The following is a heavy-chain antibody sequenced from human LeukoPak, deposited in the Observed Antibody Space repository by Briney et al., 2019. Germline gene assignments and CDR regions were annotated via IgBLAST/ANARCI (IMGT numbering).Heavy chain of an antibody. CDR1: GYTFTSYG. CDR3: ARDRFRPNQHYFDY. CDR2: ISAYNGNT. Sequence: ASVKVSCKASGYTFTSYGISWVRQAPGQGLEWMGWISAYNGNTNYAQKLQGRVTITTDTSTSTAYMELRSLRSDDTAVYYCARDRFRPNQHYFDYWGQGTLVTVSS. D-gene: IGHD3-3*01. J-gene: IGHJ4*02. V-gene: IGHV1-18*01.